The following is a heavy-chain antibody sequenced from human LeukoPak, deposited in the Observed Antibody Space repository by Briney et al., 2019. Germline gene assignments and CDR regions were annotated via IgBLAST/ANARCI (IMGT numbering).Heavy chain of an antibody. D-gene: IGHD6-13*01. Sequence: GSLRLSCAASGFTFSGSWMSWVRQAPGKGLEWVANIKQDASFKDYIDSVKGRFTISRDNAENSVYLEMNRLRDEDTAVYYCAGDGYGGYLDCWGQGTLVTVSS. CDR2: IKQDASFK. CDR1: GFTFSGSW. V-gene: IGHV3-7*01. CDR3: AGDGYGGYLDC. J-gene: IGHJ4*02.